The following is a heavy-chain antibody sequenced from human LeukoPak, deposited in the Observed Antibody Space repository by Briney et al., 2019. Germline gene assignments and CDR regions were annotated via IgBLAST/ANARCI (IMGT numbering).Heavy chain of an antibody. D-gene: IGHD3-16*02. CDR1: GGSISSYY. V-gene: IGHV4-59*01. CDR2: IYYSGST. Sequence: SETLSLTCTVSGGSISSYYWSWIRQPPGKGLEWIGYIYYSGSTNYNPSLKSRVTISVDTSKNQFSLKLSSVTAADTAVYYCARDRPYDYVWGSYRHPPPFDYWGQGTLVTVSS. CDR3: ARDRPYDYVWGSYRHPPPFDY. J-gene: IGHJ4*02.